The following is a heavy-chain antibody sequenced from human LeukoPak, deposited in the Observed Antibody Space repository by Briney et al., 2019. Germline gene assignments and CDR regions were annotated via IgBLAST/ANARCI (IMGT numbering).Heavy chain of an antibody. CDR1: GFTFSSYG. V-gene: IGHV3-30*02. Sequence: PGGSLRLSCAASGFTFSSYGMHWVRQAPGKGLEWVAFIRYDGSNKYYADSVKGRFTISRDNSKNTLFLQMNSLRPEDTAVYYCSSAASGQPDYWGQGTLVIVSS. J-gene: IGHJ4*02. D-gene: IGHD6-13*01. CDR2: IRYDGSNK. CDR3: SSAASGQPDY.